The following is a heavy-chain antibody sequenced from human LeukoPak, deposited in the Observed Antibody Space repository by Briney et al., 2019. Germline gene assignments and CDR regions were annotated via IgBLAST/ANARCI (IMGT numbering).Heavy chain of an antibody. CDR3: ARFYGSGSYYKLDAFDI. CDR2: MNPNSGNT. Sequence: ASVKVSCEASGYTFTSYDINWVRQATGQGLEWMGWMNPNSGNTGYAQKFQGRVTMTRNTSISTAYMELSSLRSEDTAVYYCARFYGSGSYYKLDAFDIWGQGTMVTVSS. CDR1: GYTFTSYD. D-gene: IGHD3-10*01. V-gene: IGHV1-8*01. J-gene: IGHJ3*02.